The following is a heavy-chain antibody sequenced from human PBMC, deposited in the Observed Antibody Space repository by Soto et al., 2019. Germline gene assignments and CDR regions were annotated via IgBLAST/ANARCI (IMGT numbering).Heavy chain of an antibody. D-gene: IGHD6-19*01. Sequence: GSLRLSCAASGFTFSSYAMHWVRQAPGKGQEYVSVITSNGGKTDYASSVKDRFTISRDNSKNKLYLQMGSLRAEDTAVYYCVSCLKEAGIGGNYYYGMDVWGQGTTVTVSS. CDR2: ITSNGGKT. CDR3: VSCLKEAGIGGNYYYGMDV. CDR1: GFTFSSYA. V-gene: IGHV3-64*01. J-gene: IGHJ6*02.